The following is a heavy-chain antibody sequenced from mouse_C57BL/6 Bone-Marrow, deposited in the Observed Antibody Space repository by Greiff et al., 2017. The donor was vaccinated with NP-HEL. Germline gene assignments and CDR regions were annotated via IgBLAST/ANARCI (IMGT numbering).Heavy chain of an antibody. D-gene: IGHD1-1*01. CDR1: GYTFTSYW. CDR3: AREGYYSVTDIDY. V-gene: IGHV1-61*01. CDR2: IYPSDSET. J-gene: IGHJ2*01. Sequence: QVQLQQPGAELVRPGSSVKLSCKASGYTFTSYWLDWVKQRPGQGLEWIGNIYPSDSETNYNQKFKDKATLTVDKSSSTAYMPLSSLPSEDSAVYYRAREGYYSVTDIDYWGQGTTLTVSS.